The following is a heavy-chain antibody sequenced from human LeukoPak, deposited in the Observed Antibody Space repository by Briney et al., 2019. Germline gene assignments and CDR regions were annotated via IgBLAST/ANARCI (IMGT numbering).Heavy chain of an antibody. J-gene: IGHJ3*02. Sequence: PSETLSLTCTVSGGSVSSGGYYWSWIRQPPGKGLEWIGYIYHSGSTYYNPSLKSRVTISVDRSKNQFSLKLSSVTAADTAVYYCARSYYCSSTSCYHNWIFDIWGQGTMVTVSS. CDR2: IYHSGST. D-gene: IGHD2-2*01. V-gene: IGHV4-30-2*01. CDR1: GGSVSSGGYY. CDR3: ARSYYCSSTSCYHNWIFDI.